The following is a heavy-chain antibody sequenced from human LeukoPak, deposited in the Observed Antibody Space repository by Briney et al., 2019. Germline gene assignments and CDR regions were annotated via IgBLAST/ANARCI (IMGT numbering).Heavy chain of an antibody. D-gene: IGHD3-22*01. CDR1: GGSFSSYY. J-gene: IGHJ5*02. CDR2: IYYSGST. V-gene: IGHV4-59*08. CDR3: ARQDGYYDSSGYPWNWFDP. Sequence: SETLSLTCAVYGGSFSSYYWSWIRQPPGKGLEWIGYIYYSGSTNYNPSLKSRVTISVDTSKNQFSLKLSSVTAADTAVYYCARQDGYYDSSGYPWNWFDPWGQGTLVTVSS.